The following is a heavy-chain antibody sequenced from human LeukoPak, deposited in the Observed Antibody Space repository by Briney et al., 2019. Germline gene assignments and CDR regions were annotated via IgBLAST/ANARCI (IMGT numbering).Heavy chain of an antibody. V-gene: IGHV4-4*07. CDR2: MYTSGSS. CDR1: GGSISFYY. Sequence: SETLSLTCTVPGGSISFYYWSWIRQPAGKGLEWIGRMYTSGSSNYNPSLKSRVTMSVDTSKNRFSLKLSSVTAADTAVYYCATSLKYGFFDYWGQGTLVTVSS. D-gene: IGHD3-10*01. J-gene: IGHJ4*02. CDR3: ATSLKYGFFDY.